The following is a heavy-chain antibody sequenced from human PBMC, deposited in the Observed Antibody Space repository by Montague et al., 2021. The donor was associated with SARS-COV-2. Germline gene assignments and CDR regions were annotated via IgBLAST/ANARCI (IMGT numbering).Heavy chain of an antibody. CDR3: ARLGGLIGRPPAGYNWFDP. D-gene: IGHD3-22*01. V-gene: IGHV4-4*02. Sequence: SETLSLTCVVSNGSISGNDWWSLVRQPAEKGLEWIGDNYHTGGNYYNSSLRRRVIISVDSYRHLFHLKVTTVTAADTAVYYCARLGGLIGRPPAGYNWFDPWGQGTLVTVSS. CDR2: NYHTGGN. J-gene: IGHJ5*02. CDR1: NGSISGNDW.